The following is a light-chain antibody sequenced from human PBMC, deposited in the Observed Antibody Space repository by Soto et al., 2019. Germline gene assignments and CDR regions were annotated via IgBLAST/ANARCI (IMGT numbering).Light chain of an antibody. Sequence: EIVLTQSPGTLSLSPGERATLSCRASQSVSSSYLAWYQQKPGQAPRLVIHGASTRATGIPDRFSGSGSGTDFTLTISRLEPADCAVYYCQQYGSSPLTFGQGT. CDR3: QQYGSSPLT. J-gene: IGKJ1*01. CDR1: QSVSSSY. V-gene: IGKV3-20*01. CDR2: GAS.